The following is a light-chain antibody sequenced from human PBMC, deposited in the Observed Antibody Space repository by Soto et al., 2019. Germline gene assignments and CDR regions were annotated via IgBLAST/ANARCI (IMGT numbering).Light chain of an antibody. CDR1: QSVSSN. Sequence: EIVMTQSPATLSVSPGERATLSCRASQSVSSNLAWYQQKPGQAPRLLIYGASTRATGIPARFSGSGSGTDFHLTTTSPRSEDFEVYCCQQYNNWPPITCGQGTRLEI. CDR3: QQYNNWPPIT. CDR2: GAS. V-gene: IGKV3-15*01. J-gene: IGKJ5*01.